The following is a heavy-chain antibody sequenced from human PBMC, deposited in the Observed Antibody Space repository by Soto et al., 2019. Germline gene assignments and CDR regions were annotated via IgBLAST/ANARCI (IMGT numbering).Heavy chain of an antibody. J-gene: IGHJ3*01. CDR1: GYTLTSYY. Sequence: QVQLVQSGAEVKKPGASVKVSCKASGYTLTSYYMHLVRQAPGQGLEWMGIINPSGGSAGYAQKFPGRVTMKRDTSTSTVYMELSSLRSEDTAVYYCATYCSGGSCPHGPWNWGQGTMVTVSS. CDR3: ATYCSGGSCPHGPWN. V-gene: IGHV1-46*03. CDR2: INPSGGSA. D-gene: IGHD2-15*01.